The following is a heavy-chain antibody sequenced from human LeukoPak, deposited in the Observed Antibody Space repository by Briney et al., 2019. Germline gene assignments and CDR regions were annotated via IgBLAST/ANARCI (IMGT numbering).Heavy chain of an antibody. CDR3: AKDWWLRAYESFDAFDI. D-gene: IGHD5-12*01. CDR1: GFTFDDYA. CDR2: ISWNSGSI. Sequence: PGGSLRLPCAASGFTFDDYAMHWVRQAPGKGLEWVSGISWNSGSIGYADSVKGRFTISRDNAKNSLYLQMNSLRAEDTALYYCAKDWWLRAYESFDAFDIWGQGTMVTVSS. J-gene: IGHJ3*02. V-gene: IGHV3-9*01.